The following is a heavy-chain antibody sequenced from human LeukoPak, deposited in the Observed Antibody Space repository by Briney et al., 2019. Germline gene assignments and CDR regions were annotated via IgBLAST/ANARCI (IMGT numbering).Heavy chain of an antibody. CDR3: ARVYQSAEYYFDY. D-gene: IGHD2-2*01. CDR2: IYYTGST. J-gene: IGHJ4*02. V-gene: IGHV4-59*01. Sequence: SETLSLTCTVSGGSIDSYYWSWIRQPPGKGLEWIGYIYYTGSTEYHPSLKSRVTISLDTSKNQFSLKLTSVPAVDTAVYYCARVYQSAEYYFDYWGQGNLVSVSS. CDR1: GGSIDSYY.